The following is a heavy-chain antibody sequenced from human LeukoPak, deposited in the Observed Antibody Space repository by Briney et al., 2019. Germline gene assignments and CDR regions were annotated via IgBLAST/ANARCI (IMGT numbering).Heavy chain of an antibody. CDR1: GDSISHTSYY. J-gene: IGHJ4*02. V-gene: IGHV4-39*01. CDR3: ARRGRGPYLDY. D-gene: IGHD1-26*01. CDR2: IHYSGRP. Sequence: SETLSLTCFVSGDSISHTSYYWPWLRQPPGKGLEWIGSIHYSGRPYYFPSLKSRVTISVDTSKDQFSLKLTSVTTADTAVYYCARRGRGPYLDYWGQGTLVTVSS.